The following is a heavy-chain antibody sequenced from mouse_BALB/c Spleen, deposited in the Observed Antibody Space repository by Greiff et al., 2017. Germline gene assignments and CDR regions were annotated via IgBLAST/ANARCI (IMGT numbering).Heavy chain of an antibody. Sequence: EVQRVESGGGLVQPGGSLKLSCAASGFTFSSYGMSWVRQTPDKRLELVATINSNGGSTYYPDSVKGRFTISRDNAKNTLYLQMSSLKSEDTAMYYCAREGYDYGQAWFAYWGQGTLVTVSA. J-gene: IGHJ3*01. CDR3: AREGYDYGQAWFAY. CDR1: GFTFSSYG. V-gene: IGHV5-6-3*01. D-gene: IGHD2-4*01. CDR2: INSNGGST.